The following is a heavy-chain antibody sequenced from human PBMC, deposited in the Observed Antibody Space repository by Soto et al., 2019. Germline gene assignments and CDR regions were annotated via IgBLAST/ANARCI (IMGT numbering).Heavy chain of an antibody. CDR1: AFTFNTHW. CDR2: IYFDGITT. CDR3: ARGGAMGIDY. J-gene: IGHJ4*02. Sequence: EVQLVESGGGVVQPGGSLRLSCTASAFTFNTHWMHWVRQAPGKGLVWVSRIYFDGITTNYADSVQGRLTVSRDNAKNTVYLHVNTLRDEDTAVYYCARGGAMGIDYWGQGTLVTVSS. D-gene: IGHD1-26*01. V-gene: IGHV3-74*01.